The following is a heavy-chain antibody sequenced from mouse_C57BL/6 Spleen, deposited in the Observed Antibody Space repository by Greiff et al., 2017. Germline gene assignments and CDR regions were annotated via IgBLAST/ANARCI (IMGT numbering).Heavy chain of an antibody. CDR2: IHPNSGST. V-gene: IGHV1-64*01. CDR1: GYTFTSYW. CDR3: ARCYDYDGVWFAY. Sequence: QVQLQQPGAELVKPGASVKLSCKASGYTFTSYWMHWVKQRPGQGLEWIGMIHPNSGSTNYNEKFKSKATLTVDKSSSTAYMQLSSLTSEDSAVYYCARCYDYDGVWFAYWGQGTLVTVSA. J-gene: IGHJ3*01. D-gene: IGHD2-4*01.